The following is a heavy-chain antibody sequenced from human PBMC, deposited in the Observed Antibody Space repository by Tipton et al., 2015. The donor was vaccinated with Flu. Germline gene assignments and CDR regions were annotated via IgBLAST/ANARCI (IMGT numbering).Heavy chain of an antibody. D-gene: IGHD4-11*01. CDR1: GGSVGSTYC. J-gene: IGHJ5*01. V-gene: IGHV4-38-2*01. Sequence: TLSLTCSVSGGSVGSTYCWGWVRQPPGKGLQWIGIICSGSPYYNSSLRVRGTISVARSKVQFSLWLNSVTAADTAVYFCARRDFSNYVSPPKSWFDFWGQGTLVTVS. CDR2: ICSGSP. CDR3: ARRDFSNYVSPPKSWFDF.